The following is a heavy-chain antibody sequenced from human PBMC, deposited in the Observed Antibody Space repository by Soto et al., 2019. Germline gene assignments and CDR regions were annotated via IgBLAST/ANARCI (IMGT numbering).Heavy chain of an antibody. CDR2: ISYDGSNK. Sequence: SLRLSCAASGFTFSSYGMHWVRQAPGKGLEWVAVISYDGSNKYYADSVKGRFTISRDNSKNTLYLQMNSLRAEDTAVYYCAKGSDSSTKGYYFDYWGQGTLVTVSS. V-gene: IGHV3-30*18. CDR1: GFTFSSYG. CDR3: AKGSDSSTKGYYFDY. D-gene: IGHD3-22*01. J-gene: IGHJ4*02.